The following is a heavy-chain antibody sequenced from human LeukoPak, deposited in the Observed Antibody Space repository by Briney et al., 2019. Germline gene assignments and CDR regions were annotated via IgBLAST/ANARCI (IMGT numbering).Heavy chain of an antibody. CDR2: INHSGST. CDR1: GGSFSGYY. Sequence: PSETLSLTCAVYGGSFSGYYWSWIRQPPGKGLEWIGEINHSGSTNYNPSLKSRVTISVDTSKNQFSLKLSSVTAADTAVYYCARAVTTVTTFYYSYYMDVWDKGTTVTISS. D-gene: IGHD4-17*01. CDR3: ARAVTTVTTFYYSYYMDV. V-gene: IGHV4-34*01. J-gene: IGHJ6*03.